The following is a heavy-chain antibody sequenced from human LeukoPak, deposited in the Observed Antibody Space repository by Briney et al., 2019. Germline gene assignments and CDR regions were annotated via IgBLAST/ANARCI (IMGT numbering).Heavy chain of an antibody. J-gene: IGHJ3*02. CDR3: AKPRYDSSGYDAFDI. D-gene: IGHD3-22*01. Sequence: GGSLRLSCAASGFTLSSYAMTWVRQAPGMGLEWVSAISGSGGSTYYADSVKGRFTISRDNSKNTLYLQMNSLRAEDTAVYYCAKPRYDSSGYDAFDIWGQGTMVTVSS. CDR2: ISGSGGST. V-gene: IGHV3-23*01. CDR1: GFTLSSYA.